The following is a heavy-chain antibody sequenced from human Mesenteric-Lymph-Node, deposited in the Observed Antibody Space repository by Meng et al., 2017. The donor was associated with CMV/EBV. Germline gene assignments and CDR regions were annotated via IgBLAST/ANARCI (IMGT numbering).Heavy chain of an antibody. Sequence: SETLSLTCTVSGGSISRYYWTWIRQPPGRGLEYIGHIYYIGSTNYNPSLKSRVTISVSMSKNQFSLRLSSVTAADTAMYYCAKCTGDFYSDDAFDIWGQGTMVTVSS. V-gene: IGHV4-59*01. D-gene: IGHD2-21*01. CDR2: IYYIGST. CDR3: AKCTGDFYSDDAFDI. CDR1: GGSISRYY. J-gene: IGHJ3*02.